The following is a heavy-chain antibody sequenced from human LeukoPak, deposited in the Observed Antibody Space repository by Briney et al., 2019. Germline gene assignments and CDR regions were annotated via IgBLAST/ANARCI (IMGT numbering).Heavy chain of an antibody. Sequence: GGSLRLSCAASGFTFSSCAMSWVRQAPGKGLEWVANIKQDGSEKYYVDSVKGRFTISRDNAKNSLYLQMNSLRAEDTAVYYCAREEVDSYDYWGQGTLVTVSS. CDR1: GFTFSSCA. CDR3: AREEVDSYDY. D-gene: IGHD2-21*01. J-gene: IGHJ4*02. V-gene: IGHV3-7*01. CDR2: IKQDGSEK.